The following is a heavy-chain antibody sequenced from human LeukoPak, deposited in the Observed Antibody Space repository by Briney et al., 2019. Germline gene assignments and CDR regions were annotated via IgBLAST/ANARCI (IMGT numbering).Heavy chain of an antibody. CDR3: AAGAGWLIDW. J-gene: IGHJ4*02. CDR1: GSTFSNYW. Sequence: PGGSLRLSCAASGSTFSNYWMNWVRQAPGKGMEWVAIIEKDGSEILYVDSVKGRFTISRDNAKNSLYLQMNSLRAEDTAVYYCAAGAGWLIDWWGQGTLVTVSS. V-gene: IGHV3-7*01. D-gene: IGHD6-19*01. CDR2: IEKDGSEI.